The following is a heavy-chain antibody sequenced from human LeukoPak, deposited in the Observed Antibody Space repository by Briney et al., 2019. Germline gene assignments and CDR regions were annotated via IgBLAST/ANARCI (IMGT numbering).Heavy chain of an antibody. J-gene: IGHJ4*02. D-gene: IGHD3-3*01. V-gene: IGHV3-21*01. CDR2: ISSSSSNI. Sequence: PEGSLRLSCAASGFTFSSYSMNWVRQAPGKGLEWVSSISSSSSNIYYADSVKGRFTISRDNPKNSLYLQMNSLRAEDTAVYYCARDTWAIFGVVTCFDYWGQGTLVTVSS. CDR1: GFTFSSYS. CDR3: ARDTWAIFGVVTCFDY.